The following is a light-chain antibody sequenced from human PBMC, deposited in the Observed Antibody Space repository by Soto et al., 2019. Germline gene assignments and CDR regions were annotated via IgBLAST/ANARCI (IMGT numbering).Light chain of an antibody. CDR3: SSYTSSSTYV. Sequence: QSVLSQPASVSGSPGQSITISCTGTGSDVGGCNCVSWYQQHPGKAPKLMIYDVSNRPSGVSNRFSGSKSGNTASLTISGLQAEDEADYYCSSYTSSSTYVFGSGTKVTVL. J-gene: IGLJ1*01. V-gene: IGLV2-14*01. CDR1: GSDVGGCNC. CDR2: DVS.